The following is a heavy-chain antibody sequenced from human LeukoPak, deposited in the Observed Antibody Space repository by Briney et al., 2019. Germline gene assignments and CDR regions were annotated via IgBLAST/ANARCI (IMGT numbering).Heavy chain of an antibody. CDR3: ARGELVGLGATSAGWFDP. CDR1: GYTFTGYY. D-gene: IGHD1-26*01. Sequence: ASVKVSCKASGYTFTGYYMHWVRQAPGQGLEWMGRINPNSGGTNCAQKFQGRVTMTRDTSISTAYMELSRLRSDDTTVYYCARGELVGLGATSAGWFDPWGQGTLVTVSS. V-gene: IGHV1-2*06. CDR2: INPNSGGT. J-gene: IGHJ5*02.